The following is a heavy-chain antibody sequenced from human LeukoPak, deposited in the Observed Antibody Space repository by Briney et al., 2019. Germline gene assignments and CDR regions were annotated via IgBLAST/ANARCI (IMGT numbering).Heavy chain of an antibody. CDR2: IYYSGST. V-gene: IGHV4-39*01. D-gene: IGHD3-22*01. Sequence: SETLSLTCTVSGGSIRSSSYYWGWIRQPPGKGLEWIRSIYYSGSTNYKPSLRSRVTISVDTSKNQFSLKLSSVTAADTAVYYCARHAGSYYTYNFDYWGQGTLVIVSS. CDR1: GGSIRSSSYY. J-gene: IGHJ4*02. CDR3: ARHAGSYYTYNFDY.